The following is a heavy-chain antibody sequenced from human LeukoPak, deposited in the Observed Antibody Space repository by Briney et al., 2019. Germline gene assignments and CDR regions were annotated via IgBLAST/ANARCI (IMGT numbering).Heavy chain of an antibody. CDR3: AKDLHYGSADY. CDR2: ISSSGSTI. J-gene: IGHJ4*02. D-gene: IGHD3-10*01. CDR1: GFTFSSYE. V-gene: IGHV3-48*03. Sequence: GGSLRLSCAASGFTFSSYEMNWVRQAPGKGLEWVSYISSSGSTIYYADSVKGRFTISRDNAKNSLYLQMNSLRAEDTAVYYCAKDLHYGSADYWGQGTLVTVSS.